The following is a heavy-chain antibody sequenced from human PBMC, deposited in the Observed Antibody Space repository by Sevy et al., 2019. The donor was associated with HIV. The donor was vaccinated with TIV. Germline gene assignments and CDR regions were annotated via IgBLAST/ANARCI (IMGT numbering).Heavy chain of an antibody. CDR3: ARPGNVLRFSKVEGAFDI. V-gene: IGHV4-38-2*01. D-gene: IGHD3-3*01. J-gene: IGHJ3*02. CDR1: GYSISSGYY. CDR2: IYHSGST. Sequence: SETLSLTCAVSGYSISSGYYWGWIRQPPGKGLEWIGSIYHSGSTYYNPSLKSRVTISVDTSKNQFSLKLSSVTAADTAVYYCARPGNVLRFSKVEGAFDIWGQRTMVTVSS.